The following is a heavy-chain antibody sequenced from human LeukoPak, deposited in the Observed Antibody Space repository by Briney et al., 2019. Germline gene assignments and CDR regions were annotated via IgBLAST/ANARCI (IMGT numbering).Heavy chain of an antibody. J-gene: IGHJ4*02. V-gene: IGHV4-34*01. CDR1: GGSFSGYF. Sequence: SETLSLTCAVNGGSFSGYFWSWIRQPPGKGLEWIGEINHSGSTYYNASLKSRITISVDKSKSQFSLKLNSVTAADTAVYYCARSNYYGSGYYFDYWGQGTLVTVSS. CDR2: INHSGST. D-gene: IGHD3-10*01. CDR3: ARSNYYGSGYYFDY.